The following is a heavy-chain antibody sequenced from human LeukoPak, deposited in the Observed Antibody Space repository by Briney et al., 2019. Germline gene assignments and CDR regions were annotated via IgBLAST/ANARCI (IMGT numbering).Heavy chain of an antibody. CDR2: INPNSGGT. D-gene: IGHD2-2*01. CDR3: AALPSSVVVSNVHQD. J-gene: IGHJ4*02. CDR1: GYTFTSYY. Sequence: ASVKVSCKASGYTFTSYYMHWVRQAPGQGLEWMGWINPNSGGTNYAQKFQGRVTMTRDTSISTAYMELSRLRSDDTAVYYCAALPSSVVVSNVHQDWGLGTLVTVSS. V-gene: IGHV1-2*02.